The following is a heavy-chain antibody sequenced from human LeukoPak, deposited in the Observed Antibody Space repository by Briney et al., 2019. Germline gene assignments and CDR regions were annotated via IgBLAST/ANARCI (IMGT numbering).Heavy chain of an antibody. CDR1: EFTFSSYT. Sequence: GGSLRLSCAASEFTFSSYTMNWVRQAPGKGLEWVSFISRSTNYIYYADSVKGRFTISRDNAKNSLYLQMNSLRAEDTAVYYCARDFGEYSSSSRFDPWGQGTLVTVSS. J-gene: IGHJ5*02. D-gene: IGHD6-6*01. CDR3: ARDFGEYSSSSRFDP. CDR2: ISRSTNYI. V-gene: IGHV3-21*01.